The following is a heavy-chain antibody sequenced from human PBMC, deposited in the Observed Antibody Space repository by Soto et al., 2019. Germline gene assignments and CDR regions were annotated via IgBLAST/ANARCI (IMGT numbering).Heavy chain of an antibody. V-gene: IGHV4-59*01. CDR1: GGSITSYY. Sequence: PSETLSLTCTVSGGSITSYYWSWIRQPPGKGLEWIGYIYYSGSTNYNPSLKSRVTISVDTSKNQFSLKLSSVTAADTAVYYCARLGSWGYDYSYYYMDVWGKGTTVTVSS. D-gene: IGHD5-12*01. CDR3: ARLGSWGYDYSYYYMDV. CDR2: IYYSGST. J-gene: IGHJ6*03.